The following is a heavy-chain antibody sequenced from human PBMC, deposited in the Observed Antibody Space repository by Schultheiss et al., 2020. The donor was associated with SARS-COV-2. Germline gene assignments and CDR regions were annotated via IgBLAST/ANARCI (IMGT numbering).Heavy chain of an antibody. Sequence: SETLSLTCTVSGGSISSYYWSWIRQPPGKGLEWIGYIYYSGSTNYNPSLKSRVTISVDTSKNQFSLKLSSVTAADTAVYYCARDRSSSSYYYVMDVWGQGTTVTVSS. J-gene: IGHJ6*02. CDR2: IYYSGST. CDR3: ARDRSSSSYYYVMDV. D-gene: IGHD6-6*01. CDR1: GGSISSYY. V-gene: IGHV4-59*01.